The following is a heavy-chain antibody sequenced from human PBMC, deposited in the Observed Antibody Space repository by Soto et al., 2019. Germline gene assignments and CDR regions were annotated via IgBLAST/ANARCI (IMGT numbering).Heavy chain of an antibody. CDR2: IYYGGRT. Sequence: SETLSLTCTVSSAPVSSTTYTWGWIRQPPGKGLEWVANIYYGGRTYYNPSLKSRVTISVDTSKNQSSLKLRSVTAAETAVYYCARQSVINGNWFDPWGRGTLVTVSS. J-gene: IGHJ5*02. D-gene: IGHD2-21*01. V-gene: IGHV4-39*01. CDR3: ARQSVINGNWFDP. CDR1: SAPVSSTTYT.